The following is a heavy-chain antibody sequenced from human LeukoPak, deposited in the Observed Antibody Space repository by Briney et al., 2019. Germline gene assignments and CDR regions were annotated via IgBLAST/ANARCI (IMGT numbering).Heavy chain of an antibody. J-gene: IGHJ5*02. CDR1: GGSFSGYY. V-gene: IGHV4-34*01. CDR2: INRSGST. Sequence: PSETLSLTCAIYGGSFSGYYWSWIRQPPGKGLEWIGEINRSGSTNYNPSLKSRVTISVDTSKNQFSLKLTSVTAADTAVCYCARGMYYDILTGLPNWFDPWGQGTLVTVSS. D-gene: IGHD3-9*01. CDR3: ARGMYYDILTGLPNWFDP.